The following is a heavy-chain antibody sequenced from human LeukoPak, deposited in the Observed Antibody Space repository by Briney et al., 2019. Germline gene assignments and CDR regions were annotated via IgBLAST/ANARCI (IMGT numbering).Heavy chain of an antibody. CDR2: IIPIFGTT. J-gene: IGHJ6*03. D-gene: IGHD6-13*01. CDR1: GGTFSSYA. CDR3: ASAGTEYYYYMDV. V-gene: IGHV1-69*06. Sequence: GASVKVSCKASGGTFSSYAISWLRQAPGQGLEWMGGIIPIFGTTNYAQKFQGRVSITADKSTSRAYMELSSLRSEDTAVYYCASAGTEYYYYMDVWGKGTTVTVSS.